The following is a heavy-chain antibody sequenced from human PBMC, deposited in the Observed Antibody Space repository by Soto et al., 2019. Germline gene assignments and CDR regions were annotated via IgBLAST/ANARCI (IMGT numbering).Heavy chain of an antibody. CDR2: MNPNSGNT. J-gene: IGHJ6*02. CDR3: ARERGPRGSPIKDYYYGMDV. CDR1: GYTFTSYD. V-gene: IGHV1-8*01. Sequence: ASVKVSCKASGYTFTSYDINWVRQATGQGLEWMGWMNPNSGNTGYAQKFQGRVTMTRNTSISTAYMELSSLRSDDTAVYYCARERGPRGSPIKDYYYGMDVWGQGTTVTV. D-gene: IGHD5-12*01.